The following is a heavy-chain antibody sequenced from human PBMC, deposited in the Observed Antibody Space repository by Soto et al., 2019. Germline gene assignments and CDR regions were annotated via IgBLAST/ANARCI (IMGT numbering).Heavy chain of an antibody. D-gene: IGHD3-22*01. V-gene: IGHV1-69*06. CDR3: VRFMILDVSLDY. Sequence: EASVKVSCKASGGTFSSYAISWVRQAPGQGLEWMGGIIPIFGTANYAQKFQGRVTITADTSISTAYLELSRLRSDDTAVYFCVRFMILDVSLDYWGLGTLVTVSS. CDR2: IIPIFGTA. CDR1: GGTFSSYA. J-gene: IGHJ4*02.